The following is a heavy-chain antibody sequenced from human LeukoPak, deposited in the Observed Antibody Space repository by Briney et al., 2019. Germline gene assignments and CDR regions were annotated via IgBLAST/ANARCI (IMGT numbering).Heavy chain of an antibody. CDR1: GYSFTSYW. V-gene: IGHV5-51*01. J-gene: IGHJ6*02. CDR2: IYPGDSDT. CDR3: ARGSATPYCSGGSCYVGYYYYGMDV. D-gene: IGHD2-15*01. Sequence: GESLKTSCKGSGYSFTSYWIGWVRQMPGKGLEWMGIIYPGDSDTRYSPSFQGQVTISADKSISTAYLQWSSLKASDTAMYYCARGSATPYCSGGSCYVGYYYYGMDVWGQGTTVTVSS.